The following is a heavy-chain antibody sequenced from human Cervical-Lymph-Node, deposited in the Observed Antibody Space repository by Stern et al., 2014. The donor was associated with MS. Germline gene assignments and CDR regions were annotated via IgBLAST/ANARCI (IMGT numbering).Heavy chain of an antibody. CDR2: IYPSDSDT. J-gene: IGHJ4*02. CDR3: ARRTDYTDYGAELFDY. CDR1: GYSFTAYW. Sequence: EVQLVESGAEVKKPGESLKISCIGSGYSFTAYWIAWVRQIPGKGLEWMGAIYPSDSDTRYSPSFQGQVTISADKSITTAYLQWSSLRTSDSAMYFCARRTDYTDYGAELFDYWGQGTLVTVSS. V-gene: IGHV5-51*03. D-gene: IGHD4-17*01.